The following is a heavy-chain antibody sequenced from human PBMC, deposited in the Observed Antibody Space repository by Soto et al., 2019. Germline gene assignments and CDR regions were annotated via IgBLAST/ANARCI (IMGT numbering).Heavy chain of an antibody. Sequence: GASVKVSWKTSGYSFTSYYMHWVRQAPGQGLEWMGIINPSGGSTSYAQKFQGRVTMTRDTSTSTVYMELSSLRSEDTAVYYCARNPFEDSTYYYYGMDVWGQGTTVTVSS. CDR1: GYSFTSYY. V-gene: IGHV1-46*01. D-gene: IGHD6-6*01. CDR3: ARNPFEDSTYYYYGMDV. CDR2: INPSGGST. J-gene: IGHJ6*02.